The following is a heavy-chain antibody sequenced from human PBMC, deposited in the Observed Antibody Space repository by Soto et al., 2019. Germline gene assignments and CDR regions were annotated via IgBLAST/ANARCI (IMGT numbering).Heavy chain of an antibody. J-gene: IGHJ4*02. Sequence: QVQLVQSGAEVKKPGASVKVSCKASGYTFTSYGISWVRQAPGQGLEWMGWISAHNGNTNYAQKLQGRVTMTTHTSTSTAYMDLRSLRSDDTAVYFCARDLNYGLCDYWGQGTLVTVSS. CDR1: GYTFTSYG. V-gene: IGHV1-18*01. CDR2: ISAHNGNT. D-gene: IGHD3-10*01. CDR3: ARDLNYGLCDY.